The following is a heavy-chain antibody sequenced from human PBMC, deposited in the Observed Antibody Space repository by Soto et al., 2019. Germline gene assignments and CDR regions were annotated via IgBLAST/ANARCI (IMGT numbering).Heavy chain of an antibody. J-gene: IGHJ6*03. CDR3: ARLESGVRGSLYYYMDV. CDR2: INHSGST. V-gene: IGHV4-34*01. D-gene: IGHD3-10*01. Sequence: LRETLSLTCAVYGGSFSGYYWSWIRQPPGKGLEWIGEINHSGSTNYNPSLKSRVTISVDTSKNQFSLKLSSVTAADTAVYYCARLESGVRGSLYYYMDVWGKGTTVTVSS. CDR1: GGSFSGYY.